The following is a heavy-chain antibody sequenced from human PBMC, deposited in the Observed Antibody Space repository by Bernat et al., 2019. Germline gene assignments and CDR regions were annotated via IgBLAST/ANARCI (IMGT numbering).Heavy chain of an antibody. J-gene: IGHJ4*02. D-gene: IGHD4-17*01. CDR3: ARDTIMTTVTTVEFDY. CDR1: GCSISSSSYY. V-gene: IGHV4-39*01. Sequence: QLQLQESGPGLVKPSETLSLTCTVSGCSISSSSYYWGWIRQPPGKGLEWIGSIYYSGSTYYNPSLKSRVTISVDTSKNQFSLKLSSVTAADTAVYYCARDTIMTTVTTVEFDYWGQGTLVTVSS. CDR2: IYYSGST.